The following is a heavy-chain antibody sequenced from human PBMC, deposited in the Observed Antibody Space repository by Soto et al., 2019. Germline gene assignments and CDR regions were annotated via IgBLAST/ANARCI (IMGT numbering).Heavy chain of an antibody. CDR1: GFTFNNYA. J-gene: IGHJ4*02. CDR2: LSHSGTNT. Sequence: EVQLLESGGGLVQPGGSLRLSCAASGFTFNNYAMSWVRQAPGKGLQWVSHLSHSGTNTYYADSVKGRFTISRDNSKSTLFLQMNSLRAEDTAVYYCARIDYGSGSDYNFDYWGQGTLVTVSS. CDR3: ARIDYGSGSDYNFDY. D-gene: IGHD3-10*01. V-gene: IGHV3-23*01.